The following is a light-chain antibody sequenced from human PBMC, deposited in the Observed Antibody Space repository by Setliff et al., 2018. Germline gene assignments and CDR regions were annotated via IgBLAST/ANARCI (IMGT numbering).Light chain of an antibody. CDR3: SSYVGGNNVV. CDR1: NSDVGGYNY. J-gene: IGLJ1*01. CDR2: EVT. V-gene: IGLV2-8*01. Sequence: QSVLTQPAAVSGSPGQSITISCAGTNSDVGGYNYVSWYQQHPNKDPKPMIYEVTKRPSGVSDRFSGSKSGNTASLTVSGLQAEDEADYYCSSYVGGNNVVFGSGTKVTVL.